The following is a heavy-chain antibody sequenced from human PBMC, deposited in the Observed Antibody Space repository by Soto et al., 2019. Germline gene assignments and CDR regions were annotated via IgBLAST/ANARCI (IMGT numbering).Heavy chain of an antibody. CDR3: ARTTTTGGRFRWSDP. D-gene: IGHD4-4*01. Sequence: QVQLVESGGGLVKPGGSLRLSCAASGFTFSVYYMSWIRQAPGKGLEWISYISSRGTTIYYADSVKGRFTISRDNAESSLYLQMSSLRAEDTAVYYCARTTTTGGRFRWSDPWGQGTLVTVSS. V-gene: IGHV3-11*01. J-gene: IGHJ5*02. CDR1: GFTFSVYY. CDR2: ISSRGTTI.